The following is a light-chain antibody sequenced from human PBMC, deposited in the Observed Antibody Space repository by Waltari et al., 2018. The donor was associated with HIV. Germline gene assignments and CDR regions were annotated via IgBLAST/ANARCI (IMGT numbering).Light chain of an antibody. CDR1: KLWDKY. J-gene: IGLJ2*01. Sequence: SYELTQPPSVSVSPGQTASITCYGDKLWDKYGCSNQQKPGQSPVLVIYQDTKRPSGIPERFTGSNSGNPATLTISGTQAMDEADYYCQAWDSSTAWGVFGGGTKLTVL. CDR2: QDT. CDR3: QAWDSSTAWGV. V-gene: IGLV3-1*01.